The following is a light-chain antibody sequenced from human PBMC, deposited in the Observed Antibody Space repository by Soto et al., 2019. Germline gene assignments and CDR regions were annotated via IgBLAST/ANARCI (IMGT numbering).Light chain of an antibody. CDR1: QNIYSN. V-gene: IGKV3-15*01. CDR2: GAS. Sequence: IVITQSPSTLSVSPGERATLSCRASQNIYSNVAWYQQKPGQAPRFLIYGASTRATGIPARFSGSGSGTEFTLTISSLQSEDFAVYYCQQYDNWPLTFGGGTKVDIK. J-gene: IGKJ4*01. CDR3: QQYDNWPLT.